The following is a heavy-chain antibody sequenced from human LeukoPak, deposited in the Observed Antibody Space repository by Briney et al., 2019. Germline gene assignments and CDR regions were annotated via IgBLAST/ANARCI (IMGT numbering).Heavy chain of an antibody. Sequence: SETLSLTCTVSGYSISSGYYWGWIRQPPGKGLEWIGSIYHSGSPYYNPSLKSRVTISVDTSKNQFSLKLSSVTAADTAVYFCARHEWFGDTGDDYWGQGTLVTVSS. D-gene: IGHD3-10*01. V-gene: IGHV4-38-2*02. CDR3: ARHEWFGDTGDDY. J-gene: IGHJ4*02. CDR1: GYSISSGYY. CDR2: IYHSGSP.